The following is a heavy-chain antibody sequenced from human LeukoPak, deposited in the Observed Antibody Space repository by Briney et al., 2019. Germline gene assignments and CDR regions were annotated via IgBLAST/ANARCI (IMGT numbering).Heavy chain of an antibody. V-gene: IGHV4-39*07. CDR3: ARHQGIIGLRGFDY. Sequence: PSETLSLTCTVSGGSISSSSYYWGWIRQPPGKGLEWIGEISHSEITNYNSSLKSRVTISVDKSRNQISLKVTSVTAADTAVYYCARHQGIIGLRGFDYWGQGTLVTVSS. J-gene: IGHJ4*02. D-gene: IGHD3-16*01. CDR1: GGSISSSSYY. CDR2: ISHSEIT.